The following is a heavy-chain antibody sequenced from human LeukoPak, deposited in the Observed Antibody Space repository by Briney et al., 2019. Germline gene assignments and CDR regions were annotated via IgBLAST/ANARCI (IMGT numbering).Heavy chain of an antibody. CDR1: GFTFSDYY. CDR2: ISSSSSYT. D-gene: IGHD3-10*01. J-gene: IGHJ5*02. CDR3: ARVQGFFGEPGWFDP. Sequence: GGSLRLSCAASGFTFSDYYMSWTRQAPGKGLEWVSYISSSSSYTNYADSVKGRFTISRDNAKNSLYLQMNSLRAEDTAVYYCARVQGFFGEPGWFDPWGQGTLVTVSS. V-gene: IGHV3-11*06.